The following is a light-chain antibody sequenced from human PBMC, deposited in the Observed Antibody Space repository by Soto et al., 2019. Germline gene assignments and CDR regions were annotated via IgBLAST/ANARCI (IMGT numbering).Light chain of an antibody. CDR3: QQRANWLT. CDR1: QSIGRY. J-gene: IGKJ4*01. Sequence: EIVLTQSPATLSLSPGERVTLSCRASQSIGRYLAWYQHKPGQAPRLLIYDASNRATGIPAMFSGSGSGTDFTLTISSLEPEDFADYYCQQRANWLTFGGGTKVEIK. V-gene: IGKV3-11*01. CDR2: DAS.